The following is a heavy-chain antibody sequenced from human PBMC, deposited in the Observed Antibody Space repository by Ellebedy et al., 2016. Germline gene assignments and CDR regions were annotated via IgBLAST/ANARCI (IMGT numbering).Heavy chain of an antibody. J-gene: IGHJ1*01. V-gene: IGHV3-7*01. Sequence: GGSLRLSXAASGFTFSSYWMNWVRQAPGKGLEWVANIKQDGSDKYYVDSVKGRFSISRDNAKNSVYLLMNSLRADDTAVYYCATGGVVVVNAHKYFQHWGQGTLVTVSS. D-gene: IGHD2-15*01. CDR2: IKQDGSDK. CDR1: GFTFSSYW. CDR3: ATGGVVVVNAHKYFQH.